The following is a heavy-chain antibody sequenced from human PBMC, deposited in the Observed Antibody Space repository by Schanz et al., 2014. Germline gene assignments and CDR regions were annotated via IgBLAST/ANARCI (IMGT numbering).Heavy chain of an antibody. CDR3: ARLGGYRNDY. J-gene: IGHJ4*02. V-gene: IGHV4-59*08. Sequence: QVQLQESGPGLVKPSETLSLTCSVSGGSISGHYWSWIRQPPGKGLEWLAYIYYSGATNYNPSLKGRPTMSVDTPKTHFSLTLTSLTAADTAVYYCARLGGYRNDYWGQGTLVTVSS. CDR2: IYYSGAT. CDR1: GGSISGHY. D-gene: IGHD5-12*01.